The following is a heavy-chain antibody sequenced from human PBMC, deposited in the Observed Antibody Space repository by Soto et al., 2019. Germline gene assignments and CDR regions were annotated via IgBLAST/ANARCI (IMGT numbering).Heavy chain of an antibody. V-gene: IGHV3-15*01. J-gene: IGHJ4*02. Sequence: EVQLVESGGGLVKPGGSLRLSCAASGFTFTSALMTWVRQAPGKGLEWVGRVKSKTDGGTTDYAAPVKGRFTISRDYSEKTLYLKMNSLKTEETAVYYCTTGSTGRDYWGQGTLVTVSS. CDR1: GFTFTSAL. CDR3: TTGSTGRDY. CDR2: VKSKTDGGTT. D-gene: IGHD3-10*01.